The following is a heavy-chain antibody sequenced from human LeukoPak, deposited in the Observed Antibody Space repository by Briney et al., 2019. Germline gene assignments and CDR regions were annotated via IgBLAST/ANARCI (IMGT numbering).Heavy chain of an antibody. D-gene: IGHD7-27*01. CDR2: MNPNSGNT. CDR1: GYTFTSYD. V-gene: IGHV1-8*01. J-gene: IGHJ6*03. Sequence: GASAKVACKASGYTFTSYDINWVRQATGQGLEWMGWMNPNSGNTGYAQKFQGRVTMTRNTSISTAYMELSSLRSEDTAVYYCARALGMEDMEVWGKGTTVTVSS. CDR3: ARALGMEDMEV.